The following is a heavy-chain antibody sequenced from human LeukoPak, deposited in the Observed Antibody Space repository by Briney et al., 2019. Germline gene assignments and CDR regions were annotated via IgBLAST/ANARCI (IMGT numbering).Heavy chain of an antibody. J-gene: IGHJ4*02. D-gene: IGHD5-24*01. CDR2: INTDGSTT. Sequence: GGSLRLSCAASGFTFSNYWIHWVRQAPGKGLVWVSRINTDGSTTNYADSVQGRFTISRDNAKNTLYLQINSLRAEDTAVYYCARLRDGYTDFDYWGQGTLVTVSS. V-gene: IGHV3-74*01. CDR3: ARLRDGYTDFDY. CDR1: GFTFSNYW.